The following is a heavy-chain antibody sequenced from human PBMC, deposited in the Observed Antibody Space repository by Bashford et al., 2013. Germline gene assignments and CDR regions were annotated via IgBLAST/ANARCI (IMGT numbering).Heavy chain of an antibody. CDR1: GFTFTTYA. D-gene: IGHD3-3*01. V-gene: IGHV3-48*04. Sequence: GSLRLSCAASGFTFTTYAMSWIRQAPGKGLEWVAYISSSGSPIHYDDSVAGRFTISRDNAKNSLYLQMNSLRAEDTALYYCAKVAVGGFLEWLPDWGQGTLVTVSS. CDR3: AKVAVGGFLEWLPD. CDR2: ISSSGSPI. J-gene: IGHJ4*02.